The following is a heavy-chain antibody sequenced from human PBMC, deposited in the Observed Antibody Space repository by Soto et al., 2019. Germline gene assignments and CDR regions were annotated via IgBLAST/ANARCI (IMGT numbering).Heavy chain of an antibody. CDR3: ARNVVAGDYYYGMDV. Sequence: ASVKVSCKASGYTFTGYYMHCVRQAPGQGLEWMGWINPNSGGTNYAQKFQGWVTMTRDTSISTAYMELSRLRSDDTAVYYCARNVVAGDYYYGMDVWGQGTTVTVSS. V-gene: IGHV1-2*04. CDR2: INPNSGGT. J-gene: IGHJ6*02. CDR1: GYTFTGYY. D-gene: IGHD2-21*01.